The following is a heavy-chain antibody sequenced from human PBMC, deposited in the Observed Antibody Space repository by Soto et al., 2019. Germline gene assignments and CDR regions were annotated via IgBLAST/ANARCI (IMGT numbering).Heavy chain of an antibody. CDR1: GYTFTSYS. V-gene: IGHV1-3*05. CDR2: INGNNGNT. J-gene: IGHJ4*02. D-gene: IGHD3-10*01. CDR3: ARPMNYNNYLDY. Sequence: QVQLVQSGAEEKKPGASVNVSCKASGYTFTSYSMHWVRQAPGQRLEWMGWINGNNGNTRYSQNFQGRVTITRDTSASTDYMELGSLRSEDTAVYYCARPMNYNNYLDYWGQGTLVTVSS.